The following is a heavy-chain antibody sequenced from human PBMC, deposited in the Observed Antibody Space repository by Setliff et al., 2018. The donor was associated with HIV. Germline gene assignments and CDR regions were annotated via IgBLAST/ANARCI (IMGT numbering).Heavy chain of an antibody. Sequence: GGSLRLSCAASGFSFSTSWVHWARQAPGRRLVWVARIYPDGITADYADSVKGRFTISRDNTKNSLSLQMNNLRAEDTAVHYCARESPTKGEGAMDYWGQGTLVTVSS. CDR3: ARESPTKGEGAMDY. CDR2: IYPDGITA. CDR1: GFSFSTSW. J-gene: IGHJ4*02. V-gene: IGHV3-74*01. D-gene: IGHD1-26*01.